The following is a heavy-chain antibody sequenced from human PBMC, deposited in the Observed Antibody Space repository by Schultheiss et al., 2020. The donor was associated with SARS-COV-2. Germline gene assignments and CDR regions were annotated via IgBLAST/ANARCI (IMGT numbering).Heavy chain of an antibody. CDR3: AKEDVEGGDDY. V-gene: IGHV3-48*04. D-gene: IGHD1-26*01. J-gene: IGHJ4*02. CDR2: ISSSGSTI. Sequence: GGSLRLSCAASGFTLSSYAMSWVRQAPGKGLEWVSYISSSGSTIYYADSVKGRFTISRDNAKNSLYLQMNSLRAEDTAVYYCAKEDVEGGDDYWGQGTLVTVSS. CDR1: GFTLSSYA.